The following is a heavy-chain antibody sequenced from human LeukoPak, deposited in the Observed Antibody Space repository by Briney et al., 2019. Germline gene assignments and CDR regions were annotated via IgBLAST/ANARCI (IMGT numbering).Heavy chain of an antibody. CDR2: IYYSGST. CDR3: ARAASNWPRFDN. V-gene: IGHV4-31*03. D-gene: IGHD6-13*01. CDR1: GGSISSGGYY. Sequence: PSQTLSLTCTVSGGSISSGGYYWSWIRQHPGEGLEWIGYIYYSGSTYYNPSLKSRVTILVDTSKNQFSLKLSSETAADTAVYYCARAASNWPRFDNWGQGTLVTVSS. J-gene: IGHJ4*02.